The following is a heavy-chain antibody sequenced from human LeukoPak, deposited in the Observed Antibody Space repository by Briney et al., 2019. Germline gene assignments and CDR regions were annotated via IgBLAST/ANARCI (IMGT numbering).Heavy chain of an antibody. J-gene: IGHJ4*02. CDR1: GFTFSSYG. V-gene: IGHV3-33*01. CDR2: ILSDGSKE. CDR3: ALNYGANLRPPFDA. Sequence: GGSLRLSCAASGFTFSSYGMHWVRQAPGKGLEWVAVILSDGSKEFYTNSVKGRFTISRDNSRNTLFLEMSSLRAEDTAIYYCALNYGANLRPPFDAWGPGTLVTVSS. D-gene: IGHD4/OR15-4a*01.